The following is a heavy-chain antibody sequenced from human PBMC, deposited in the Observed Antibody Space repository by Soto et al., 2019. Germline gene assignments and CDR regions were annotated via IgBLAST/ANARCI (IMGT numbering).Heavy chain of an antibody. CDR1: GFSLSTLGVG. CDR3: AHTYGDLVSYYFDY. CDR2: IYWNDDK. V-gene: IGHV2-5*01. J-gene: IGHJ4*02. D-gene: IGHD4-17*01. Sequence: SGPTLVNPTQTLTLTCTFSGFSLSTLGVGVGWIRQPPGKALEWLALIYWNDDKRYSPSLKSRLTITKDTSKNQVVLTVTNMDPVDTATYYCAHTYGDLVSYYFDYWGQGTLVTVSS.